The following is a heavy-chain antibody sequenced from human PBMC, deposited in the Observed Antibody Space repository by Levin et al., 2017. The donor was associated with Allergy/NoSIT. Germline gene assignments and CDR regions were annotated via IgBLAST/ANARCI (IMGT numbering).Heavy chain of an antibody. CDR1: GYTFTSYD. J-gene: IGHJ6*02. Sequence: GESLKISCKASGYTFTSYDINWVRQATGQGLEWMGWMNPNSGNTGYAQKFQGRVTMTRNTSISTAYMELSSLRSEDTAVYYCARGRYQQWLVHLYYYYGMDVWGQGTTVTVSS. CDR2: MNPNSGNT. CDR3: ARGRYQQWLVHLYYYYGMDV. D-gene: IGHD6-19*01. V-gene: IGHV1-8*01.